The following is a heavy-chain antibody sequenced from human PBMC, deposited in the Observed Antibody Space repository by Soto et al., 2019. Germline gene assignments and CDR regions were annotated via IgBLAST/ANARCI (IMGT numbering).Heavy chain of an antibody. V-gene: IGHV1-69*13. D-gene: IGHD6-6*01. Sequence: ASVKVSCKASGGTFSSYAISWVRQAPGQGLEWMGGIIPIFGTANYAQKFQGRVTITADESTSTAYMELSSLRSEDTAVYYCAREDRGEYSSSSVAFDIWGQGTMVTVSS. CDR2: IIPIFGTA. CDR3: AREDRGEYSSSSVAFDI. CDR1: GGTFSSYA. J-gene: IGHJ3*02.